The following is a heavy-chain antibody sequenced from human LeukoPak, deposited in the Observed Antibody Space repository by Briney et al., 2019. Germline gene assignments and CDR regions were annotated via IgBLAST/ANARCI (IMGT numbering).Heavy chain of an antibody. J-gene: IGHJ4*02. V-gene: IGHV3-21*01. CDR2: ISSSSSYI. CDR1: GFTFSSYS. D-gene: IGHD6-19*01. Sequence: GGSLRLSCAASGFTFSSYSMNWVRQAPGKGLEWVSSISSSSSYIYYADSVKGRFTISRDNAKNPLYLQMNSLRAEDTAVYYCARDLGIAVAGTLYWGQGTLVTVSS. CDR3: ARDLGIAVAGTLY.